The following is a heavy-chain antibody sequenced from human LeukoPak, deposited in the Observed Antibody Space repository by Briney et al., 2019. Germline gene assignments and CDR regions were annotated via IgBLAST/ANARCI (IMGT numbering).Heavy chain of an antibody. J-gene: IGHJ4*02. CDR2: FDPEDGET. D-gene: IGHD3-22*01. CDR1: GYTLTELS. V-gene: IGHV1-24*01. Sequence: ASVKVSCKVSGYTLTELSMHWVRQAPGKGLEWMGGFDPEDGETIYAQKFQGWVTMTRDTSISTAYMELSRLRSDDTAVYYCARVGADYYDSSGYGTFDYWGQGTLVTVSS. CDR3: ARVGADYYDSSGYGTFDY.